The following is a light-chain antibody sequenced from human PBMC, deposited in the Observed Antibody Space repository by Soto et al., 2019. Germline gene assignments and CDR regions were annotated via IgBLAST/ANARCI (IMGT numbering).Light chain of an antibody. J-gene: IGKJ4*01. CDR2: IAS. CDR1: QDINSW. Sequence: DIQMTQSPSSVSASVGDRVNITCRASQDINSWLTWYQQKPGKAPKVLIYIASRLQPGVPSRFSGRGSGTDFSFTINNLQPEDFATYFCQQSKSFPLTFGGGTKVDIK. CDR3: QQSKSFPLT. V-gene: IGKV1-12*01.